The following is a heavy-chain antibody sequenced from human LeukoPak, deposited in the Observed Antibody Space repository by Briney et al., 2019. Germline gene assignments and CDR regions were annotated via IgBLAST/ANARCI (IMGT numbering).Heavy chain of an antibody. CDR2: INQDGSET. D-gene: IGHD4-11*01. CDR1: GFTFSSYW. V-gene: IGHV3-7*01. CDR3: ARNKAKSTTTLGY. J-gene: IGHJ4*02. Sequence: GESLRLSCAASGFTFSSYWTSWVRQAPGKGLEWVANINQDGSETFYVDAVEGRFTISRDNAKNSLFLQMNSPRGEDTAVYYCARNKAKSTTTLGYWGQGTLVIVSS.